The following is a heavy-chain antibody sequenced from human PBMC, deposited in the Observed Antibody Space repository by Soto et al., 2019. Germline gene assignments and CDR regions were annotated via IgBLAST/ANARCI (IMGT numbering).Heavy chain of an antibody. CDR1: GYSFTSYW. CDR3: ARAGVGYDRSGYYGWFDP. CDR2: IDPSDSYT. D-gene: IGHD3-22*01. V-gene: IGHV5-10-1*01. Sequence: GESLKISCKGSGYSFTSYWISWVRQMPGKGLEWMGRIDPSDSYTNYSPSFQGHVTISADKSISTAYLQWSSLKASDTAMYYCARAGVGYDRSGYYGWFDPWGQGTLVTVSS. J-gene: IGHJ5*02.